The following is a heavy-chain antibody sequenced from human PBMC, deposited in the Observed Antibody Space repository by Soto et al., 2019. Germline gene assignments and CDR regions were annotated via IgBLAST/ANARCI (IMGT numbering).Heavy chain of an antibody. Sequence: GGSLRLSCAASGFTFSSYSMNWVRQAPGKGLEWVSSISSSSTYIYYADSMQGRFTISRDNSKNEVYLQMNNLRAEDTAVYYCARNSSPGGMDVWGQGTTVTVSS. J-gene: IGHJ6*02. D-gene: IGHD6-13*01. CDR2: ISSSSTYI. V-gene: IGHV3-21*04. CDR3: ARNSSPGGMDV. CDR1: GFTFSSYS.